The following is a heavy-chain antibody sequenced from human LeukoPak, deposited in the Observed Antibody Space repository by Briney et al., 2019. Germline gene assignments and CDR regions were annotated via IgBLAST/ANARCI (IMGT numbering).Heavy chain of an antibody. D-gene: IGHD3-22*01. Sequence: GASVKVSCKASGYTFTSYDINWVRQATGQGLEWMGGIIPIFGTANYAQKFQGRVTITADESTSTAYMELSSLRSEDTAVYYCAAVRTYYYDSSGYYDYWGQGTLVTVSS. V-gene: IGHV1-69*13. CDR2: IIPIFGTA. J-gene: IGHJ4*02. CDR1: GYTFTSYD. CDR3: AAVRTYYYDSSGYYDY.